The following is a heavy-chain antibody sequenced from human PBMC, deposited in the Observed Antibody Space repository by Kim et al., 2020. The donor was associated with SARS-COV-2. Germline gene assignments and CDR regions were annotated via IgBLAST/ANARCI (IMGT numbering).Heavy chain of an antibody. CDR1: GFSVSTSGMC. Sequence: SGPTLVNPTQTLTLTCTFSGFSVSTSGMCVGWIRQPPGKALEWLALIDWDEDTYYNTSLKTRLTISKDTSKNQVALTMTNVDPVDTATYYCARILVDYGDLTQGDWYFDLWGRGTLVTVSP. CDR3: ARILVDYGDLTQGDWYFDL. D-gene: IGHD4-17*01. J-gene: IGHJ2*01. CDR2: IDWDEDT. V-gene: IGHV2-70*01.